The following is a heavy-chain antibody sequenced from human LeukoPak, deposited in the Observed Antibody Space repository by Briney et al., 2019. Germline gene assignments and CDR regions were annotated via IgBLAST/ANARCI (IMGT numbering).Heavy chain of an antibody. CDR3: AGDHKLNILGAFDI. J-gene: IGHJ3*02. Sequence: SETLSLTCTVSGGSISYYYWSWIRHPPRKRLEWIGYVYYTGSTNYNPSLKSRVTISVDTSKNQLSLKLSSVTAADTAVFYCAGDHKLNILGAFDIWGQGTMVTVSS. CDR2: VYYTGST. D-gene: IGHD2/OR15-2a*01. CDR1: GGSISYYY. V-gene: IGHV4-59*01.